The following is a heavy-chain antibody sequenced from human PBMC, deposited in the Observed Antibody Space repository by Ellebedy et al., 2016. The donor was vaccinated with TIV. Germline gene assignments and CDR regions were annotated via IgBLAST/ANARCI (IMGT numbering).Heavy chain of an antibody. CDR1: GFTFSSYS. Sequence: GESLKISCAASGFTFSSYSMNWVRQAPGKGLEWVSYISSSSSTIYYADSVKGRFTISRDNAKNSLYLQMNSLRDEDTAVYYCVGYCSGGSCYSGFDYWGQGTLVTVSS. CDR2: ISSSSSTI. J-gene: IGHJ4*02. V-gene: IGHV3-48*02. D-gene: IGHD2-15*01. CDR3: VGYCSGGSCYSGFDY.